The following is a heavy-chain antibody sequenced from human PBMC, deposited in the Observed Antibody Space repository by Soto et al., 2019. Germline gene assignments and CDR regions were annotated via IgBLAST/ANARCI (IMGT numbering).Heavy chain of an antibody. J-gene: IGHJ6*02. CDR3: ARGTLYSSSWYTFYYYYYGMDV. Sequence: GGSLRLSCAASGFTFSSYWMHWVRQAPGKGLVWVSRINSDGSSTGYADSVKGRFTISRDNAKNTLYLQMNSLRAEDTAVYYCARGTLYSSSWYTFYYYYYGMDVWGQGTAVTVS. V-gene: IGHV3-74*01. D-gene: IGHD6-13*01. CDR2: INSDGSST. CDR1: GFTFSSYW.